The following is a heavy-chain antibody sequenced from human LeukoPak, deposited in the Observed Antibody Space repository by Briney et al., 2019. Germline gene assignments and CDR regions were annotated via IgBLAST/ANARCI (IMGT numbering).Heavy chain of an antibody. CDR1: GGSFSGYY. V-gene: IGHV4-34*01. Sequence: SETLSLTCAVYGGSFSGYYWSWIRQPPGKGLEWIGEINHSGSTNYNPSLKSRVTISVDMSKNQFSLKLSSVTAADTAVYYCARTTFYYDSSGYQNWFDPWGQGTLVTVSS. CDR2: INHSGST. CDR3: ARTTFYYDSSGYQNWFDP. J-gene: IGHJ5*02. D-gene: IGHD3-22*01.